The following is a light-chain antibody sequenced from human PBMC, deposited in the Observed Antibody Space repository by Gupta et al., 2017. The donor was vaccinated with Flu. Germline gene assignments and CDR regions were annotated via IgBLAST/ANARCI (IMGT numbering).Light chain of an antibody. CDR3: QQDNNWPPFT. Sequence: EIVMTQSPVTLSVSPGEGATLSCRASQSVSSNLAWYQQKPGQAPRLLIYGASTRATGIPARFSGRGSGKEFTLTISSLQSEDFAVYYCQQDNNWPPFTFGQGTKLEIK. CDR2: GAS. J-gene: IGKJ2*01. CDR1: QSVSSN. V-gene: IGKV3-15*01.